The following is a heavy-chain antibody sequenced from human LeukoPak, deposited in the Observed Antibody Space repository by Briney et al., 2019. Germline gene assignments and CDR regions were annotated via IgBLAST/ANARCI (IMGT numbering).Heavy chain of an antibody. CDR2: ISSSGSTI. V-gene: IGHV3-11*04. J-gene: IGHJ4*02. D-gene: IGHD6-19*01. Sequence: GGSLRLSCTASGFTFSDYYMSWIRQAPGKGLEWVSYISSSGSTIYYADSVKGRFTISRDNAKNSLYLQMNSLRAEDTAVYYCAKGRDGSGWYSSFDYWGQGTLVTFSS. CDR1: GFTFSDYY. CDR3: AKGRDGSGWYSSFDY.